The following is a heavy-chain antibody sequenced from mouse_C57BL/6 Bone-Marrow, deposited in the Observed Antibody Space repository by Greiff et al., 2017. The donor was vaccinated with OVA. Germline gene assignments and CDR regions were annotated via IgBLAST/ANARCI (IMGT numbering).Heavy chain of an antibody. Sequence: EVMLVESGTVLARPGASVKMSCKTSGYTFTSYWMQWGDKRGGWGLDWIGAVGSGNSDTSYNQKFKGKAKLTAVTSASTAYMELSSLTNEDSAVYYCTIRPSVYYFDYWGQGTTLTVSS. D-gene: IGHD1-2*01. CDR3: TIRPSVYYFDY. CDR2: VGSGNSDT. V-gene: IGHV1-5*01. J-gene: IGHJ2*01. CDR1: GYTFTSYW.